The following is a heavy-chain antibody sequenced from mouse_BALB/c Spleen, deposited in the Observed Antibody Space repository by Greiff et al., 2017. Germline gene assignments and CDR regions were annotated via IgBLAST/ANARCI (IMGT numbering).Heavy chain of an antibody. Sequence: DVQLQESGPGLVKPSQSLSLTCSVTGYSITSGYYWNWIRQFPGNKLEWMGYISYDGSNNYNPSLKNRISITRDTSKNQFFLKLNSVTTEDTATYYCASPPYGNYGAWFAYWGQGTLVTVSA. J-gene: IGHJ3*01. CDR3: ASPPYGNYGAWFAY. V-gene: IGHV3-6*02. CDR2: ISYDGSN. D-gene: IGHD2-1*01. CDR1: GYSITSGYY.